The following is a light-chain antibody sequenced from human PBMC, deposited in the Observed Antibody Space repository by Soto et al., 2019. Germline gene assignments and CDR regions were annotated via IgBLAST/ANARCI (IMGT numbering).Light chain of an antibody. Sequence: EIVMTQSPATLSVSPGERVTLSCRASQSVSSNLAWYQQKPGQAPRLLIYGASTRATGIPARFSGSGSGTEFTLTINSLQSEDFAVYYWQQYNDWPPFFTFGPGTKVDIK. CDR1: QSVSSN. J-gene: IGKJ3*01. CDR2: GAS. V-gene: IGKV3-15*01. CDR3: QQYNDWPPFFT.